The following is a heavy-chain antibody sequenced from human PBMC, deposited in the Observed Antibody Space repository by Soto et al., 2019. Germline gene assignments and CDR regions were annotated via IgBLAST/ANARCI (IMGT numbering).Heavy chain of an antibody. J-gene: IGHJ2*01. D-gene: IGHD6-13*01. CDR2: INSSSSYT. Sequence: GGSLRLSCAASGFTFSDYYMSWIRQAPGKGLEWVSYINSSSSYTNYADSVKGRFTISRDNTKNSLYLQMNSLRAEDTAVYYCARIITAAGGRRYFDLWGRGTLVTVSS. V-gene: IGHV3-11*03. CDR1: GFTFSDYY. CDR3: ARIITAAGGRRYFDL.